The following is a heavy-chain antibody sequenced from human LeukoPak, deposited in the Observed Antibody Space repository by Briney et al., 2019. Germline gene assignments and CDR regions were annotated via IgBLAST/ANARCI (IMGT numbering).Heavy chain of an antibody. CDR2: ISAYNGNT. CDR3: ARVKPPAVPGAYYYMDV. D-gene: IGHD1-14*01. J-gene: IGHJ6*03. V-gene: IGHV1-18*01. CDR1: GYTFTSYG. Sequence: ASVKVSCKASGYTFTSYGISWVRQAPGQGLEWMGWISAYNGNTNYAQKLQGRVTMTTDTSTSTAYMELRSLRPDDTAVYYCARVKPPAVPGAYYYMDVWGKGTTVTVSS.